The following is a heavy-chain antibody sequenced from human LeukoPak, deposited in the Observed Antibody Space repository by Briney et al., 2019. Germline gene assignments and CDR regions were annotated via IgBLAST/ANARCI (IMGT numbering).Heavy chain of an antibody. CDR3: ARDQWELPAGGDGMDV. J-gene: IGHJ6*02. CDR1: GDSVSTNSAA. D-gene: IGHD1-26*01. CDR2: TYYRSKWYN. Sequence: SQTLSLTCAISGDSVSTNSAAWNWIRQSPTRGLEWLGRTYYRSKWYNDYTLSLKSRLTINPDTSKNQFSLQLKSVTPEDTAVYYCARDQWELPAGGDGMDVWGQGTTVTVSS. V-gene: IGHV6-1*01.